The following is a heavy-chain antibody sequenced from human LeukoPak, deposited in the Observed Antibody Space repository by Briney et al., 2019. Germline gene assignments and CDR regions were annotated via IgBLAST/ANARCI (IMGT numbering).Heavy chain of an antibody. V-gene: IGHV3-48*01. J-gene: IGHJ4*02. CDR1: GFTVSSNY. D-gene: IGHD3-22*01. Sequence: PGGSLRLSCVASGFTVSSNYMTWVRQAPGKGLEWVSYISSSSSTIYYADSVKGRFTISRDNAKNSLYLQMNSLRAEDTAVYYCARGAYYYEDWGQGTLVTVSS. CDR2: ISSSSSTI. CDR3: ARGAYYYED.